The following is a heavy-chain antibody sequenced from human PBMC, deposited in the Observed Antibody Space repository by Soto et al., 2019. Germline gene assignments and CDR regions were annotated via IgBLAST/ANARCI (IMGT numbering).Heavy chain of an antibody. D-gene: IGHD3-3*01. CDR2: INHSGST. V-gene: IGHV4-34*01. CDR3: ARVGYMDV. CDR1: GGSFSGYY. J-gene: IGHJ6*03. Sequence: SETLSLTCAVSGGSFSGYYWSWIRQPPGKGLEWIGEINHSGSTNYNPSLKSRVTISVDTSKNQFSLKLSSVTAADTAVYYCARVGYMDVWGQGTTVTVSS.